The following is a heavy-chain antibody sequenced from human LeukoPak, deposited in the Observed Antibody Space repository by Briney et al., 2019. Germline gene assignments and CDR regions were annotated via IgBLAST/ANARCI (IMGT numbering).Heavy chain of an antibody. CDR1: GYTFTGYY. J-gene: IGHJ6*02. CDR2: INPNSGGT. Sequence: ASVKVSCKASGYTFTGYYMHWVRQAPGQGLEWMGWINPNSGGTNYAQKFQGRGTMTRDTSISTAYMELSRLRSDDTAVYYCARSISGYGYYYYGMDVWGQGTTVTVSS. D-gene: IGHD5-12*01. CDR3: ARSISGYGYYYYGMDV. V-gene: IGHV1-2*02.